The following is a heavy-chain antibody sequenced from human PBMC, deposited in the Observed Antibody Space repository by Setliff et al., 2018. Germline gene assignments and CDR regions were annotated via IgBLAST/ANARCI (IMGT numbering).Heavy chain of an antibody. Sequence: PGGSLRLSCAASGFLYSNNAFHWVRQTPDKGLEWVAVISYDGTITHYVDSVKGRFSISRDNSQNTLYLQMNSLSPEDTALYYCASSSGGNYEAYFDYWGQGTLVTV. CDR1: GFLYSNNA. V-gene: IGHV3-30*04. J-gene: IGHJ4*02. CDR2: ISYDGTIT. CDR3: ASSSGGNYEAYFDY. D-gene: IGHD2-15*01.